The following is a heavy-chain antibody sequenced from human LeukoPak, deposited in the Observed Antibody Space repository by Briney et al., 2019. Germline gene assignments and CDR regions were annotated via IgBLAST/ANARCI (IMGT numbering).Heavy chain of an antibody. D-gene: IGHD6-13*01. Sequence: SETLSLTCTVSGGSISSYYWSWIRQPPGKGLEWIGYIYYSGGTNYNPSLKSRVTISVDTSKNQFSLKLSSVTAADTAVYYCAGLSGSSWYEPFDYWGQGTLVTVSS. CDR2: IYYSGGT. CDR3: AGLSGSSWYEPFDY. V-gene: IGHV4-59*01. CDR1: GGSISSYY. J-gene: IGHJ4*02.